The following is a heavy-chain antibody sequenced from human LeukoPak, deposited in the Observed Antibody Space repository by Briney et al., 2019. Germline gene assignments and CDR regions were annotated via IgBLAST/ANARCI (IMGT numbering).Heavy chain of an antibody. CDR2: IYSSGST. CDR1: GGSLSSFY. Sequence: SETLSLTCTVSGGSLSSFYWSWFRQPAGKGLEWIGRIYSSGSTNYNPSLKSRLTTSVDTSKNQFSLRLSSVTAADTAVYYCARVLGWAGFDYWGQGTLVTVSS. J-gene: IGHJ4*02. V-gene: IGHV4-4*07. D-gene: IGHD6-19*01. CDR3: ARVLGWAGFDY.